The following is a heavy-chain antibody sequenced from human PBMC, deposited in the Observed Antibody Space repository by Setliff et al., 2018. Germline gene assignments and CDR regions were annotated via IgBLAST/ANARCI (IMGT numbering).Heavy chain of an antibody. V-gene: IGHV4-59*12. Sequence: SSETLFLTCTVSGGSISSYYWSWIRQPPGKGLEWIGSIYHSGSTYYNPSLKSRVTISVDTSKNQFSLKLSSVTAADTAVYYCAREQWLDPPGYYYMDVWAKGTTVTVSS. J-gene: IGHJ6*03. CDR3: AREQWLDPPGYYYMDV. D-gene: IGHD6-19*01. CDR1: GGSISSYY. CDR2: IYHSGST.